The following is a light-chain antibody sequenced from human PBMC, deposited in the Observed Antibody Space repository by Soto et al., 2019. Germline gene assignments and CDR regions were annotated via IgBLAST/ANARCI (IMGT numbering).Light chain of an antibody. CDR3: SSYTSSSTPSVV. Sequence: QSALTQPASVSGSPGQSITISCTGTSSDVGGYNYVSWYQQHPGKAPKLMIYDVSNRPSGVSNRFSGSKSGNTASLTISGLQDEDEADYYCSSYTSSSTPSVVFGGGTKVTVL. J-gene: IGLJ2*01. CDR2: DVS. CDR1: SSDVGGYNY. V-gene: IGLV2-14*01.